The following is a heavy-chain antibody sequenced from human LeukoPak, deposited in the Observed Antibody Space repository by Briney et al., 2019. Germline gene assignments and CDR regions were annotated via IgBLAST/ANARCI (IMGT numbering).Heavy chain of an antibody. D-gene: IGHD5-18*01. Sequence: SETLSLTCSVSVGSLRNYYWSWIRQPPGPGLEWFGYIYYCGSTNYNPSLKSRVTISVDTSKNQFSLKLSSVTAADTAVYYCARTTEGGYTYDYFYYYYMDVWGKGTTVTISS. J-gene: IGHJ6*03. V-gene: IGHV4-59*01. CDR2: IYYCGST. CDR1: VGSLRNYY. CDR3: ARTTEGGYTYDYFYYYYMDV.